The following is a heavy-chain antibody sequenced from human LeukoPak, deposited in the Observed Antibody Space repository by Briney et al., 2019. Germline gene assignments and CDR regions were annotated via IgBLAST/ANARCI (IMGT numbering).Heavy chain of an antibody. Sequence: PSETLSLTCAVYGGSFSGYYWSWIRQPPGKGLEWIGEINHSGSTNYNPSLKSRVTISVDTSKNQFSLKLSSVTAADTAVYYCARGGRGYSSGWYYYWGQGTLVTVSS. CDR3: ARGGRGYSSGWYYY. V-gene: IGHV4-34*01. CDR1: GGSFSGYY. J-gene: IGHJ4*02. D-gene: IGHD6-19*01. CDR2: INHSGST.